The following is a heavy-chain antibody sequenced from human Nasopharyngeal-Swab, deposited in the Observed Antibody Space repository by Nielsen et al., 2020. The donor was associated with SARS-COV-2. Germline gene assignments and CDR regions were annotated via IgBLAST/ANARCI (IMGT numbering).Heavy chain of an antibody. V-gene: IGHV3-15*01. D-gene: IGHD3-9*01. CDR1: GFTFSNAW. J-gene: IGHJ4*02. CDR3: TTDRNTYYDILTGYHEYPDY. Sequence: GESLKLSCAASGFTFSNAWMSLVRQAPGKGLEWVGRIKSKTDGGTTDYAAPVKGRFTISRDDSKNTLYLQMNSLKTEDTAVYYCTTDRNTYYDILTGYHEYPDYWGQGTLVTVSS. CDR2: IKSKTDGGTT.